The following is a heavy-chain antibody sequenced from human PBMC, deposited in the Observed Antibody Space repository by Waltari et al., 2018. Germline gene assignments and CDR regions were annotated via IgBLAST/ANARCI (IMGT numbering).Heavy chain of an antibody. D-gene: IGHD7-27*01. J-gene: IGHJ4*02. CDR2: ISSTGTYT. V-gene: IGHV3-21*01. CDR1: GFTFSSYS. Sequence: EVQLVESGGGLVKPGGSLRLSCAASGFTFSSYSMNWVRQAPGNGLEWISSISSTGTYTHYADSVKGRSRDNAKNSLYLQMNSLRAEDTGVYWCATGGWGFYLDNWGQGTLVTFSS. CDR3: ATGGWGFYLDN.